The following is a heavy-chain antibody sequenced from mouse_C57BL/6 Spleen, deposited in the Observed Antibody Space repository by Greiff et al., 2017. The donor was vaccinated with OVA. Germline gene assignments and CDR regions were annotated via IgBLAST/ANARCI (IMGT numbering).Heavy chain of an antibody. CDR3: AREEYYYGSSYRWYFDA. Sequence: EVQLQQSGGGLVKPGGSLKLSCAASGFTFSDYGMHWVRQAPEKGLEWVAYISSGSSTIYYADTVKGRFTISRDNAKNTLFLQMTSLRSEDTAMYYCAREEYYYGSSYRWYFDAWGTGTTVTVSS. D-gene: IGHD1-1*01. CDR1: GFTFSDYG. CDR2: ISSGSSTI. V-gene: IGHV5-17*01. J-gene: IGHJ1*03.